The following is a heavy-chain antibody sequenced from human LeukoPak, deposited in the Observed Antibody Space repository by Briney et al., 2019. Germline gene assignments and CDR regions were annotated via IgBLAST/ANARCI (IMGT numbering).Heavy chain of an antibody. Sequence: GASVKVSCKVSGYTLTELSMHWVRQAPGKRLEWMGGFDPEDGETIYAQRFQGRVTMTEDTSTDTVYMELSSLRSEDTAVYYCARATSNYGGNFDYWGQGTLVTVSS. V-gene: IGHV1-24*01. CDR1: GYTLTELS. J-gene: IGHJ4*02. D-gene: IGHD4-23*01. CDR3: ARATSNYGGNFDY. CDR2: FDPEDGET.